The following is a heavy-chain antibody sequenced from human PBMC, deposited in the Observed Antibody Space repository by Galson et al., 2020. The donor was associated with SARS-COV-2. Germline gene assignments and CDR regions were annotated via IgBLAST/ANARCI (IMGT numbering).Heavy chain of an antibody. Sequence: KTSETLSLTCPVSGGSISSYYWSCLRQPAGKGLEWIGRIYTSGSTNHNPSLKSRVTMSVDTSKNQFSLKLSSVTAADTAVYYCSRDGYYYDSSAYPDWYFDLWGRGTLVTVSS. V-gene: IGHV4-4*07. CDR1: GGSISSYY. CDR2: IYTSGST. D-gene: IGHD3-22*01. J-gene: IGHJ2*01. CDR3: SRDGYYYDSSAYPDWYFDL.